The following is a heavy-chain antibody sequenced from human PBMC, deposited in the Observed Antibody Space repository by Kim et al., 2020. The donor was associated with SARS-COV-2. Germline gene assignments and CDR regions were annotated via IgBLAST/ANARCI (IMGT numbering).Heavy chain of an antibody. Sequence: GGSLRLSCAASGFTSDNYWLSWVRQAPGKGLEWVAMIKKDGHEKYYVDSVKGRFTISRDNAKNSLSLQMNSLRAEDTAVYYCASLDTATFWGTSYWGQGTLVTVSS. J-gene: IGHJ4*02. D-gene: IGHD3-16*01. CDR2: IKKDGHEK. CDR3: ASLDTATFWGTSY. CDR1: GFTSDNYW. V-gene: IGHV3-7*03.